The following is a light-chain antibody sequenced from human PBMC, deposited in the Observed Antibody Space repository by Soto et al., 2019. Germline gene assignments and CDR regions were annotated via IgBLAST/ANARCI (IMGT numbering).Light chain of an antibody. Sequence: AIRMTQSPSSFSASTGDRVTITCRASQGISSYLALYQQKPGKAPKLLSYAASTFQSGFPSRFSGSGSGTDFTLTISCLQSEDFATYYCQQYYSPPFSFGPGTKVDIK. V-gene: IGKV1-8*01. CDR1: QGISSY. CDR3: QQYYSPPFS. J-gene: IGKJ3*01. CDR2: AAS.